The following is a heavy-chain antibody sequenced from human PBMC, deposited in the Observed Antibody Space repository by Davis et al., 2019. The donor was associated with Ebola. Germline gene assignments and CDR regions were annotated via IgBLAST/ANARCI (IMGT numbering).Heavy chain of an antibody. V-gene: IGHV3-23*01. CDR2: IGGGGSPT. CDR1: GFTFSSYG. CDR3: AKDVGQVRATVRSFDY. Sequence: GESLKISCAASGFTFSSYGMNWVRQAPGKGLEWVSVIGGGGSPTYYADSVKGRFTISRDNSKNTLFLQMNSLRAEDTAVYYCAKDVGQVRATVRSFDYWGQGTLVTVSS. D-gene: IGHD2-21*01. J-gene: IGHJ4*02.